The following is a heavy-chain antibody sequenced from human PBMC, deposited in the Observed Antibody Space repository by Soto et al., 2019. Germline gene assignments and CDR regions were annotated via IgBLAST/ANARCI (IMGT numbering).Heavy chain of an antibody. CDR1: GFAFSDPY. CDR2: ISSSGSTI. CDR3: ARGGASVTTPFDY. Sequence: QVQLVESGGGLGTPGGSLRLSCAASGFAFSDPYMSWIRQAPGKGLEWISYISSSGSTIYYADSVKGRFTISRDNAKKSLYLQMDSLTADDTAVYYCARGGASVTTPFDYWGQGTQVTVSS. D-gene: IGHD4-17*01. V-gene: IGHV3-11*01. J-gene: IGHJ4*02.